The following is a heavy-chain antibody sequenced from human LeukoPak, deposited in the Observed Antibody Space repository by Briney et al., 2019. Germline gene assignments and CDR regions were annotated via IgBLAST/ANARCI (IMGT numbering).Heavy chain of an antibody. CDR2: IKQDGSEK. Sequence: PGGSLRLSCAASGFTFSSYWMSWVRQAPGKGLEWVANIKQDGSEKYYVDSVKGRFTISRDNAKNSLYLQMNSLRAEDTAVYYCARDGYLCSSGWSTPKNYWGQGTLVTVSS. CDR3: ARDGYLCSSGWSTPKNY. V-gene: IGHV3-7*01. J-gene: IGHJ4*02. CDR1: GFTFSSYW. D-gene: IGHD6-19*01.